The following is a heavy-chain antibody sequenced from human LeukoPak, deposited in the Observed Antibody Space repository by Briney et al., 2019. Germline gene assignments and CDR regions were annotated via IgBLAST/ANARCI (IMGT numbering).Heavy chain of an antibody. J-gene: IGHJ4*02. CDR3: ARAYYDSSGYSLGDY. Sequence: ASVKVSCKASGHTFTGYYMHWVRQALGQGIEWMGWIIPNSGGTNYAQKFQGRVTMTRDTSISTAYMELSRLRSDDTAVYYCARAYYDSSGYSLGDYWGQGTLVTVSS. CDR2: IIPNSGGT. D-gene: IGHD3-22*01. V-gene: IGHV1-2*02. CDR1: GHTFTGYY.